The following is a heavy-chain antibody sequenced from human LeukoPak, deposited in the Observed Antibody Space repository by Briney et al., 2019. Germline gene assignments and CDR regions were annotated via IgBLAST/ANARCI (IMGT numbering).Heavy chain of an antibody. CDR3: TKVRLPTTMTLRDWYFDL. D-gene: IGHD4-17*01. CDR2: ISGSGGST. CDR1: GFTFSSYW. V-gene: IGHV3-23*01. J-gene: IGHJ2*01. Sequence: GGSLRLSCAASGFTFSSYWMSWVRQAPGKGPEWVSGISGSGGSTLYADSVKGRFTISRDNSKNHLYLQMNSLRVEDTAVYYCTKVRLPTTMTLRDWYFDLWGRGTLVTVSS.